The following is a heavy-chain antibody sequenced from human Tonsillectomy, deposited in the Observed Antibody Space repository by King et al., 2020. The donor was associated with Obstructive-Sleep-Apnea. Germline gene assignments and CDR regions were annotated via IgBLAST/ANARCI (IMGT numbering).Heavy chain of an antibody. CDR2: INHSGRA. J-gene: IGHJ4*02. Sequence: VQLQQWGAGLLKPSETLSLSCAVYGGSSSGHYWSWIRQTPGKGLEWIGEINHSGRAKYNPSLRRRVTISVDTSKNQFSLRLSAVTAADTAVYYCASKNGYSYGYFFPFDYWGQGTLVTVSS. CDR1: GGSSSGHY. V-gene: IGHV4-34*01. D-gene: IGHD5-18*01. CDR3: ASKNGYSYGYFFPFDY.